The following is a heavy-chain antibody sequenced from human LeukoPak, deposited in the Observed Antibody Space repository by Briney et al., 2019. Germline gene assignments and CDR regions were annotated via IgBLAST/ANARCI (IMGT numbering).Heavy chain of an antibody. CDR1: GYTFTSYG. CDR3: AREDQDSSSWEDYYYYMDV. D-gene: IGHD6-13*01. Sequence: GASVKVSCKASGYTFTSYGISWVRQAPGQGLEWMGWISAYNGNTNYAQKLQGRVTMTTDTSTSTAYMELRSLRSDDTAVYYCAREDQDSSSWEDYYYYMDVWGKGTTVTISS. V-gene: IGHV1-18*01. CDR2: ISAYNGNT. J-gene: IGHJ6*03.